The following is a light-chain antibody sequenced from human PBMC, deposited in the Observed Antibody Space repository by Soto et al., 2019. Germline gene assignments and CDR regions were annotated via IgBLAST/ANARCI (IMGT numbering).Light chain of an antibody. Sequence: AIQLTQSPSSLSASVGDRVIITCRASQAFRTALGWYQQKPGKVPKLLIYAASTLQSGVPSRFRGSGSGTDFTLTISSLQPEDFATYYCLLDFRYFWAFGQGTKVDIK. J-gene: IGKJ1*01. V-gene: IGKV1-6*01. CDR1: QAFRTA. CDR3: LLDFRYFWA. CDR2: AAS.